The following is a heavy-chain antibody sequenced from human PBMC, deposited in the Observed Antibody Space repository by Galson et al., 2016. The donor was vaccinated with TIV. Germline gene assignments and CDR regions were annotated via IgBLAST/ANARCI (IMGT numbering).Heavy chain of an antibody. V-gene: IGHV3-66*02. D-gene: IGHD4-23*01. CDR3: ARDRTVDATYYYYYYGMDV. CDR2: ISDGGNT. J-gene: IGHJ6*02. CDR1: GLSVSINY. Sequence: SLRLSCAASGLSVSINYMTWVRQAPGKGLEWVSLISDGGNTYYPDSVKGRFTISRDKFKNILYLHMKTVRVEDAAVYYCARDRTVDATYYYYYYGMDVWGQGTAVTVSS.